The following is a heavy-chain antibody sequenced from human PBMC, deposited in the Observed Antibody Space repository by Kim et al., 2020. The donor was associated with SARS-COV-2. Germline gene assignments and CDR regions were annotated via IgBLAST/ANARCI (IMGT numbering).Heavy chain of an antibody. J-gene: IGHJ4*02. V-gene: IGHV4-59*01. D-gene: IGHD3-10*01. Sequence: LRSRVTISVDTSKNQFSLKLSSVTAADTAVYYWARVQGSGSYYGDYFDYWGQGTLVTVSS. CDR3: ARVQGSGSYYGDYFDY.